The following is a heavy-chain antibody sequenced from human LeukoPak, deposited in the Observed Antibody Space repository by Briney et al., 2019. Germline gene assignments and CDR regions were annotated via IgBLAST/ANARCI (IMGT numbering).Heavy chain of an antibody. CDR1: GYTFTSYG. J-gene: IGHJ4*02. V-gene: IGHV1-18*01. CDR3: ARPKGFPRYSSGWYED. Sequence: GASVKVSCKASGYTFTSYGISWVRQAPGQGLEWMGWISAYNGNTNYAQKLQGRVTMTTDTSTSTAYMELRSLRSDDTAVYYCARPKGFPRYSSGWYEDWGQGTLVTVSS. D-gene: IGHD6-19*01. CDR2: ISAYNGNT.